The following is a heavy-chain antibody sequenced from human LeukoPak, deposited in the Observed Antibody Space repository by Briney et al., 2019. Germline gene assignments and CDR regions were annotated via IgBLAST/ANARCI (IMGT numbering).Heavy chain of an antibody. Sequence: PSETLSLTCTVSGGSISSYYWSWIRQPPGKGLEWIGYIYYSGSTNYNPSLKSRVTISVDTSKNQFSLKLSSVTAADTAVFYCARTDRNYYGSGRLWFDPWGQGTLVTVSS. J-gene: IGHJ5*02. CDR1: GGSISSYY. CDR3: ARTDRNYYGSGRLWFDP. V-gene: IGHV4-59*01. CDR2: IYYSGST. D-gene: IGHD3-10*01.